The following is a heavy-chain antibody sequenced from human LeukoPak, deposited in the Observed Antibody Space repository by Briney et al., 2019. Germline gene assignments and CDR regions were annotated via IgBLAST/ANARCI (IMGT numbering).Heavy chain of an antibody. V-gene: IGHV4-4*09. CDR1: GASISSDY. CDR3: ARGSRDGYNFYWYFDL. D-gene: IGHD5-24*01. Sequence: SETLSLTCTVSGASISSDYWSWIRQTPGKALEYIGCIFPSGSSNYNPSLKSRAAILVDTSKNRFSLKLTSGTAADTAVYFCARGSRDGYNFYWYFDLWGRGTLVTVSS. J-gene: IGHJ2*01. CDR2: IFPSGSS.